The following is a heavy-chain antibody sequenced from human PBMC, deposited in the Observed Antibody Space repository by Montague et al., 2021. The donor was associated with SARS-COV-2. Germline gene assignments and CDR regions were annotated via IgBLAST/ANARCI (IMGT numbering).Heavy chain of an antibody. J-gene: IGHJ3*02. CDR2: ISYDGSNK. CDR3: ARAGGYRDAFDI. V-gene: IGHV3-30-3*01. D-gene: IGHD3-22*01. CDR1: GFTFSSYS. Sequence: SLRLSCAASGFTFSSYSMHWVRQAPGKGLEWVVVISYDGSNKYYADSVKGRFTISRDNSKNTLYLQMNSLRAEDTAVYYCARAGGYRDAFDIWGQGTTVTVSS.